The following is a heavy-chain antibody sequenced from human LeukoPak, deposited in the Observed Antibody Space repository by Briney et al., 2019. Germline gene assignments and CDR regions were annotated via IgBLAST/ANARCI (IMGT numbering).Heavy chain of an antibody. J-gene: IGHJ5*02. CDR2: IYYSGST. CDR3: ARQGGVPSWFDP. V-gene: IGHV4-39*01. Sequence: SETLSLTCTVSGGSISSSSYYWGWNRQPPGKGLEWIGSIYYSGSTYYNPSLKSRVTISVDTSKNQFSLKLSSVTAADTAVYYCARQGGVPSWFDPWGQGTLVTVSS. CDR1: GGSISSSSYY. D-gene: IGHD3-16*01.